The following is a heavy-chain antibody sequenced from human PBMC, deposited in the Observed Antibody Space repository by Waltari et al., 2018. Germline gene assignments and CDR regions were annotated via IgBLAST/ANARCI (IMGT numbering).Heavy chain of an antibody. CDR3: ARDPLWDWAANDAFDI. J-gene: IGHJ3*02. V-gene: IGHV4-61*02. CDR1: GGSISSGSYY. CDR2: IYTSGST. D-gene: IGHD3-9*01. Sequence: QVQLQESGPGLVKPSQTLSLTCTVSGGSISSGSYYWSWIRQPAGKGLEWIGRIYTSGSTNYNPSLKSRVTISVDTSKNQFSLKLSSVTAADTAVYYCARDPLWDWAANDAFDIWGQGTMVTVSS.